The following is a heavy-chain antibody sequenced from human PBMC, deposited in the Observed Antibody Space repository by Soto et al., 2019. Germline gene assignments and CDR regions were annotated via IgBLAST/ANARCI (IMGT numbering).Heavy chain of an antibody. Sequence: ASVKVSCQASGYTFTSYYMHWVRQAPGQGLEWMGIINPSGGSTSYAQKFQGRVTMTRDTSTSTVYMELSSLRSEDTAVYYCARDHTGGPFDYWGQGTLVTVSS. V-gene: IGHV1-46*01. CDR3: ARDHTGGPFDY. D-gene: IGHD3-16*01. J-gene: IGHJ4*02. CDR1: GYTFTSYY. CDR2: INPSGGST.